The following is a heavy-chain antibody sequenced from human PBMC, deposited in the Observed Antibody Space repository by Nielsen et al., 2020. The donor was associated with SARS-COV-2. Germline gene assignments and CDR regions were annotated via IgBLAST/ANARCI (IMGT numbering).Heavy chain of an antibody. CDR2: IDHRGNT. CDR3: ARGHDGGTYYHYYLDV. J-gene: IGHJ6*03. D-gene: IGHD1-26*01. Sequence: SQTLSLTCGVSGGSFFGYSWTWIRQSPGKGLEWIGDIDHRGNTHSRSSLESRVSIFRDTSKSQVSLRLSSVTAADTAVYFCARGHDGGTYYHYYLDVWGRGTTVTVCS. CDR1: GGSFFGYS. V-gene: IGHV4-34*01.